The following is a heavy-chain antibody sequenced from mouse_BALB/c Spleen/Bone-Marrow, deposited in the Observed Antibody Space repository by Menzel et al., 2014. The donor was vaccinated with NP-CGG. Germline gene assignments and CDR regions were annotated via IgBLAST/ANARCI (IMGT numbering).Heavy chain of an antibody. CDR3: ARCLTGTSAMDY. D-gene: IGHD4-1*01. Sequence: VQLQQSGAELVRPGTSVKVSCKASGYAFTNYLIEWVKLRPGQGLEWIGVINPGSGGTNYNEKFKAKATLTADKSSSTAYMQLSSLTSDDSAVYFCARCLTGTSAMDYWGQGTSVTVSS. CDR1: GYAFTNYL. V-gene: IGHV1-54*01. J-gene: IGHJ4*01. CDR2: INPGSGGT.